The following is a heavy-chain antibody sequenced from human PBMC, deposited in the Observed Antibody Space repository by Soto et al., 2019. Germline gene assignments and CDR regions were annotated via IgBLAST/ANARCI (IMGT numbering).Heavy chain of an antibody. J-gene: IGHJ4*02. D-gene: IGHD6-6*01. CDR1: GFTFSSYG. V-gene: IGHV3-30*18. Sequence: QVQLVESGGGAVQPGRSLRLSCAASGFTFSSYGMHWVRQAPGKGLEWVAVISYDGSNKYYADSVKGRFTISRDNSKNTLYLQMNSLRAEDTAVYYCAKRPGIDYWGQGTLVTVSS. CDR3: AKRPGIDY. CDR2: ISYDGSNK.